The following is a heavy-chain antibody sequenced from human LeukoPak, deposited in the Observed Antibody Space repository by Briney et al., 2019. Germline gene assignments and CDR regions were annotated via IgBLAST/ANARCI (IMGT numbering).Heavy chain of an antibody. CDR2: IYSGGNT. J-gene: IGHJ2*01. CDR1: GFTVSSNY. CDR3: ARDSGVSVREGSWYFDL. V-gene: IGHV3-53*01. D-gene: IGHD2-15*01. Sequence: GGSLRLSCAASGFTVSSNYMSWVRQAPGKGLEWVSVIYSGGNTDYADSVKGRFTISRDNSKNTLYLQMNSLRAEDTAVYYCARDSGVSVREGSWYFDLWGRGTLVTVSS.